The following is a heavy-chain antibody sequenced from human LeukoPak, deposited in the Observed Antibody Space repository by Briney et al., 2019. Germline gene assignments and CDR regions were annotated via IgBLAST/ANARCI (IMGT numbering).Heavy chain of an antibody. CDR2: INPSGTGT. V-gene: IGHV1-46*01. Sequence: VASVKVSCKASGYTITNNYMHWVRQAPGQGLEWMGVINPSGTGTGYAQKLQGRITMSRDTSTSTVYMELSSLRSEDTAFYYCATDHSMANTAWWFDPWGQGTLVTVSS. D-gene: IGHD5-24*01. CDR3: ATDHSMANTAWWFDP. CDR1: GYTITNNY. J-gene: IGHJ5*02.